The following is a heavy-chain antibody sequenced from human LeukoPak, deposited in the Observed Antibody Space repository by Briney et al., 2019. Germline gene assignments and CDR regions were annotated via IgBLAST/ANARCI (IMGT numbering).Heavy chain of an antibody. V-gene: IGHV3-21*01. J-gene: IGHJ4*02. CDR1: GFTFSSYG. CDR3: ARDRGMITFGGFDY. CDR2: ISSSSSYI. D-gene: IGHD3-16*01. Sequence: GRSLRLSCAASGFTFSSYGMLWVRQAPGKGLDWVSSISSSSSYIYYADSVKGRFTISRDNAKNSLDLQMNSLRAEDTAVYYCARDRGMITFGGFDYWGQGTLVTVSS.